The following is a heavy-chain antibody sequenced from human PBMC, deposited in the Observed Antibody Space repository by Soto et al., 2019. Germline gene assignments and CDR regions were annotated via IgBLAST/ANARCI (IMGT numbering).Heavy chain of an antibody. CDR2: IHPGNSDT. V-gene: IGHV5-51*01. CDR3: ASQDGAGNYYFNI. J-gene: IGHJ4*02. D-gene: IGHD3-10*01. CDR1: GYAFAAYW. Sequence: GESLKISCVGSGYAFAAYWIGWVRQMPGKGLEWMGIIHPGNSDTRYSPSFQCQVTISADKSFNTAYLQWRSLKASDTAMYYCASQDGAGNYYFNIWGQRTLGTAPQ.